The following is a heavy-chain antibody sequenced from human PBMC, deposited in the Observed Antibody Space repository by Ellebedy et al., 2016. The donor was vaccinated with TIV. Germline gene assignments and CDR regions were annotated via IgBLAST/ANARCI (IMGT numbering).Heavy chain of an antibody. CDR3: TRRGSYGDYEGQVNNWFDA. CDR2: IYQEGSEH. V-gene: IGHV3-7*01. Sequence: PGGSLRLSCAASGFSSRPYWMSWVLQAPGKGLEWVATIYQEGSEHYYVDFVEGRFTISRDNAKNSMYLEMKSLRAEDTAVYYCTRRGSYGDYEGQVNNWFDAWGQGTPVIVSP. CDR1: GFSSRPYW. D-gene: IGHD4-17*01. J-gene: IGHJ5*02.